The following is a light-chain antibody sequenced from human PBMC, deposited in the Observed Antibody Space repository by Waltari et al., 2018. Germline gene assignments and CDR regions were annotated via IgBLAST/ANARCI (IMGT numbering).Light chain of an antibody. J-gene: IGKJ3*01. V-gene: IGKV1-39*01. CDR3: QDSYSTLSFV. Sequence: DIQLAQSPASLSASVGEIVTNTCRASQSITTALNWYQQRPGQAPRLLIYAASSLPGGVPSRFSGSGSGTVFTLTINGLQPDDFATYYCQDSYSTLSFVFGPGTRVDV. CDR1: QSITTA. CDR2: AAS.